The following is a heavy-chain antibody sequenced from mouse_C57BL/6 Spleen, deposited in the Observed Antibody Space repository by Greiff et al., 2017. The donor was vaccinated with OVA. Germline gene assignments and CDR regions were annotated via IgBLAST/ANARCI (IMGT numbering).Heavy chain of an antibody. Sequence: QVHVKQPGTELVKPGASVKLSCTASGYTFTSYWMHWVKQRPGQGLEWIGNINPSNGGTNYNEKFKSKATLTVDKSSSTDYMQLSSLTSEDSAVYYCARDVITTVVTHYVDYWGQGTTLTVSS. D-gene: IGHD1-1*01. J-gene: IGHJ2*01. CDR3: ARDVITTVVTHYVDY. V-gene: IGHV1-53*01. CDR1: GYTFTSYW. CDR2: INPSNGGT.